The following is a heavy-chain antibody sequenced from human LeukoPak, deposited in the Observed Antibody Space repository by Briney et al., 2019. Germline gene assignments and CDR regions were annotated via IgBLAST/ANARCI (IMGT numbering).Heavy chain of an antibody. D-gene: IGHD3-10*01. CDR3: AGFMVRGVIGY. Sequence: PSETLSLTCTVSGGSVSSGSYYWSWVRQPPGKGLEWIGYIYYSGSTNYNPSLKSRVTISVDTSKNQFSLKLSSVTAAATAVYYCAGFMVRGVIGYWGQGTLVTVSS. CDR1: GGSVSSGSYY. CDR2: IYYSGST. V-gene: IGHV4-61*01. J-gene: IGHJ4*02.